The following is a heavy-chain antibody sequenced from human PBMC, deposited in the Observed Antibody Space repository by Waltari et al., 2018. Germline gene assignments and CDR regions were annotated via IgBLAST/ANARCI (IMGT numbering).Heavy chain of an antibody. V-gene: IGHV4-31*03. CDR1: GGSISNGGYY. D-gene: IGHD7-27*01. CDR2: IYYSGST. CDR3: ARDLGHPYYFDY. Sequence: QVQLQESGPGLVKPSQTLSLTCTVSGGSISNGGYYWRWIRQHPGKGLEWIGYIYYSGSTYYNPSLKSRVTISVDTSKNQFSLKLSSVTAADTAVYYCARDLGHPYYFDYWGQGTLVTVSS. J-gene: IGHJ4*02.